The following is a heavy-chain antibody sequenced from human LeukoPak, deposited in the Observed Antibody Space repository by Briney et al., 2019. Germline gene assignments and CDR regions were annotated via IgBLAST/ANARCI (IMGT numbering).Heavy chain of an antibody. V-gene: IGHV1-69*13. CDR3: ASPRGGRGYYFDY. CDR1: GGTFSSYA. J-gene: IGHJ4*02. Sequence: GVSVKVSCKASGGTFSSYAISWVRQAPGQGLEWMGGIIPIFGTANYAQKFQGRVTITADESTSTAYMELSSLRSEDTAVYYCASPRGGRGYYFDYWGQGTLVTVSS. D-gene: IGHD3-16*01. CDR2: IIPIFGTA.